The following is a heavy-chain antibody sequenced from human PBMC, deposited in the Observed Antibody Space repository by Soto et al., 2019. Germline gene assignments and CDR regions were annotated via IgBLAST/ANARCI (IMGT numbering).Heavy chain of an antibody. J-gene: IGHJ3*02. CDR1: GFTFSGSA. Sequence: SLRLSCAASGFTFSGSAMHWVRQASGKGLEWVGRIRSKANSYATAYAASVKGRFTISRDDSKNTAYLQMNSLKTEDTAVYYCTRRFLEWPYAFDIWGQGTMVTVSS. D-gene: IGHD3-3*01. CDR3: TRRFLEWPYAFDI. CDR2: IRSKANSYAT. V-gene: IGHV3-73*01.